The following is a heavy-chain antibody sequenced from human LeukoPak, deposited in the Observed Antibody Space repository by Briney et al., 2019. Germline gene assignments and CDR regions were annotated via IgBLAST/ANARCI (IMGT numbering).Heavy chain of an antibody. CDR3: ARVSITGYYYYMDV. D-gene: IGHD5-24*01. Sequence: GGSLRLSCAASGFTFNSYSMCWVRQAPGKGLEWLSYITSSSNTIYYADSVKGRLTISRDNAQNSLYLQMNSLRAEDTAVYYCARVSITGYYYYMDVWGKGTTVTVSS. J-gene: IGHJ6*03. CDR1: GFTFNSYS. V-gene: IGHV3-48*01. CDR2: ITSSSNTI.